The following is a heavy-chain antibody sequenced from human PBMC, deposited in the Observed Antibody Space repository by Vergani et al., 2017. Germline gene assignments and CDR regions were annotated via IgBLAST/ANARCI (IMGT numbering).Heavy chain of an antibody. D-gene: IGHD2-21*02. Sequence: VQLVESGGGLVQPGGSLRLSCAASGFTFSSYAMHWVRQAPGKGLEWVAVISYDGSNKYYADSVKGGFTISRDNSKNTLYLQMNSLRAEDTAVYYCARGYGQCGGYCYPYECFQHWGQGTLVTVSS. CDR3: ARGYGQCGGYCYPYECFQH. J-gene: IGHJ1*01. V-gene: IGHV3-30-3*01. CDR2: ISYDGSNK. CDR1: GFTFSSYA.